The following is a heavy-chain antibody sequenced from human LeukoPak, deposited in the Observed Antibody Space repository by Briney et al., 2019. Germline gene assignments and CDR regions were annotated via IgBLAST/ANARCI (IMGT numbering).Heavy chain of an antibody. V-gene: IGHV3-48*02. D-gene: IGHD2/OR15-2a*01. J-gene: IGHJ4*02. CDR2: VSASGSAT. Sequence: GGSLRLSCTASGFTFSSYAMNWVRQAPGKGLEWVSYVSASGSATYYGNSVKGRFTISRDNAGNSVYMQMNSLRDEDTAMYYCARISGLGAREYLDHWGQGTLVTVSS. CDR3: ARISGLGAREYLDH. CDR1: GFTFSSYA.